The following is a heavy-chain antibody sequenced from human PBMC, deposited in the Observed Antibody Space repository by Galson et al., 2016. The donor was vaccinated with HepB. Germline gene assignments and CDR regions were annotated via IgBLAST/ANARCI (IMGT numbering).Heavy chain of an antibody. Sequence: SLRLSCAASGFVFSNYGMHWDRQAPGKGLEWVAGLSYNGLNQHYPDSLMGRFTVSRDNSKSIMYLQMDSLRPDDTAVYYCTKQVAEGGLGDTWGQGTVVTVSS. CDR2: LSYNGLNQ. D-gene: IGHD2-15*01. J-gene: IGHJ5*02. CDR1: GFVFSNYG. V-gene: IGHV3-30*18. CDR3: TKQVAEGGLGDT.